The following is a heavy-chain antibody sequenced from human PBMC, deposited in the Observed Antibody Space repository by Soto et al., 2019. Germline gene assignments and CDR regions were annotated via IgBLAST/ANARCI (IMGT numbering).Heavy chain of an antibody. J-gene: IGHJ4*02. D-gene: IGHD6-6*01. V-gene: IGHV3-48*02. CDR3: ARERYSSSSVPVVDY. Sequence: GGSLRLSCAASGFTFSSYSMNWVRQAPGKGLEWVSYISSSSSTIYYADFVKGRFTISRDNAKNSLYLQMNSLRDEDTAVYYCARERYSSSSVPVVDYWGQGTLVTVSS. CDR1: GFTFSSYS. CDR2: ISSSSSTI.